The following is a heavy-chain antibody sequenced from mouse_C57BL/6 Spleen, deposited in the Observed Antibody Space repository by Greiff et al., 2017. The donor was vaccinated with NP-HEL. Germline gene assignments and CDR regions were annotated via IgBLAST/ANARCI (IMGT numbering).Heavy chain of an antibody. CDR2: IYPGDGDT. Sequence: VQLQQSGAELVKPGASVKISCKASGYAFSSYWMTWVKQRPGKGLEWIGQIYPGDGDTNYNGKFKGKATLTADKSSSTAYMQLSSLTSEDSAVYFCARGTGVFDYWGKGTTLTVSS. J-gene: IGHJ2*01. CDR1: GYAFSSYW. V-gene: IGHV1-80*01. CDR3: ARGTGVFDY. D-gene: IGHD4-1*01.